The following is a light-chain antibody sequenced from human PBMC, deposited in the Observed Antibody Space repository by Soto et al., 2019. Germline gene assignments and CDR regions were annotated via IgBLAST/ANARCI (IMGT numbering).Light chain of an antibody. J-gene: IGKJ2*01. CDR1: QSISSW. CDR2: DAS. CDR3: QQYNSYSGT. V-gene: IGKV1-5*01. Sequence: DIQMTQSPSTLSASVGDRVTITCRASQSISSWLAWYQQKPGKAPKLLIYDASSLESGVPSRFSGSGSGTEFTLTISSLQPDDFAPYSCQQYNSYSGTFGEGTKLEIK.